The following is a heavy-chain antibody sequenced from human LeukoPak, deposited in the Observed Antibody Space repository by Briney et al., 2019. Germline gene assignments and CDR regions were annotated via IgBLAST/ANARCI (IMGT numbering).Heavy chain of an antibody. Sequence: RASVKVSCKASGGTFSSYAISWVRQAPGQGLEWMGGIILIFGTANYAQNFQGRVTITAGESTSTAYMELSSLRSEDTAVYYCARDVTDNWCDPWGQGTLVTVSS. V-gene: IGHV1-69*01. CDR2: IILIFGTA. CDR1: GGTFSSYA. J-gene: IGHJ5*02. CDR3: ARDVTDNWCDP. D-gene: IGHD3-16*01.